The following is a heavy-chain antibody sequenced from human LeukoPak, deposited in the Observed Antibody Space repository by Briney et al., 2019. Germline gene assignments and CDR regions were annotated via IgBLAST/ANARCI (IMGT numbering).Heavy chain of an antibody. CDR2: IYYSGST. CDR3: ARVLDSLVFGGEPDWLLSHFDY. CDR1: GGSISSGGYY. J-gene: IGHJ4*02. D-gene: IGHD3-9*01. V-gene: IGHV4-31*03. Sequence: PSETLSLTCTVSGGSISSGGYYWSWIRQHPGKGLEWIGYIYYSGSTYYNPSLKSRVTISVDTSKNQFSLKLSSVTAEDTAVYYCARVLDSLVFGGEPDWLLSHFDYWGQGTLVTVSS.